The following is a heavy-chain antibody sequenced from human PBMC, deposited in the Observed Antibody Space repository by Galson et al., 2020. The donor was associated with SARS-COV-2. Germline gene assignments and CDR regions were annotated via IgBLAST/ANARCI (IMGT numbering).Heavy chain of an antibody. D-gene: IGHD5-18*01. V-gene: IGHV3-23*01. CDR1: GFTFSSYA. CDR3: ARADTAMDYFDY. Sequence: GGSLRLSCAASGFTFSSYAMSWVRQAPGKGPEWVSASSGSGGSTYYADSVKGRFTISRDNSKNTLYLQMNSLRAEDTAVYYCARADTAMDYFDYWGQGTLVTVSS. J-gene: IGHJ4*02. CDR2: SSGSGGST.